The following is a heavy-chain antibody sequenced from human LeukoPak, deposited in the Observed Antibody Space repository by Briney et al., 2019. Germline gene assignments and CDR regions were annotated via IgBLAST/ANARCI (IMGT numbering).Heavy chain of an antibody. V-gene: IGHV3-7*01. CDR2: IKQDGSEK. CDR1: GFTFCRYW. CDR3: ARSAGSSSWYEGYYFDY. J-gene: IGHJ4*02. Sequence: PGGYLRLSCAASGFTFCRYWMSWVRQAPGKGLEWVANIKQDGSEKYYVDSVKGRFTISRDNATNSLYLQMNSLRAKDTAVYYCARSAGSSSWYEGYYFDYWGQGTLVTVSS. D-gene: IGHD6-13*01.